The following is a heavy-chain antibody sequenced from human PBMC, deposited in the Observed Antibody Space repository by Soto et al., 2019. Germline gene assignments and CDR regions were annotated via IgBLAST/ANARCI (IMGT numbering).Heavy chain of an antibody. Sequence: EVQLVESGGGLVQPGRSLRLSCAASGFTFDAYPMHWVRQAPGKGLEWVAGLAWDGGSIEYVDSVEGRFTISRDNAKNSLYLQMSSLRDEDTALYYCVRDADFDFWGQGTQVTVSS. V-gene: IGHV3-9*01. CDR2: LAWDGGSI. D-gene: IGHD2-2*01. J-gene: IGHJ3*01. CDR3: VRDADFDF. CDR1: GFTFDAYP.